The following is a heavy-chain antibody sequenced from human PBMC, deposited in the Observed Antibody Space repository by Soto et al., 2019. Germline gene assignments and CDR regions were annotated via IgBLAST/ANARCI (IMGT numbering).Heavy chain of an antibody. D-gene: IGHD6-19*01. CDR2: IYYSGST. CDR1: GGSISSSSYY. J-gene: IGHJ4*02. Sequence: SETLSLTCTVSGGSISSSSYYWGWIRQPPGKGLEWIGSIYYSGSTYYNPSLKSRVTISVDTSKNQFSLKLSSVTAADTAVYYFARSPNNPVAGYYFDYWGQGTLVTVSS. V-gene: IGHV4-39*01. CDR3: ARSPNNPVAGYYFDY.